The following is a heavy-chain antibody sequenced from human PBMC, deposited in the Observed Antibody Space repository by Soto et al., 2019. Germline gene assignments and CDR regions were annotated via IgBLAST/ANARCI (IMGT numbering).Heavy chain of an antibody. CDR1: GYSFTDYH. J-gene: IGHJ6*02. CDR2: INPKSGGT. V-gene: IGHV1-2*04. Sequence: ASVKVSCKASGYSFTDYHIHWVRQAPGQGLEWLGRINPKSGGTSTAQKFQGWVTMTRDRSISTVYMELTRLRSDDTAVYFCARGHSTDCSNGVCSFFYNHEMDVWGPGTTVTAP. D-gene: IGHD2-8*01. CDR3: ARGHSTDCSNGVCSFFYNHEMDV.